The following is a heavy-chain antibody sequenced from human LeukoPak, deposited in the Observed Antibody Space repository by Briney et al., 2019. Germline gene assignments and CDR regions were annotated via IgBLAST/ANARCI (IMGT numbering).Heavy chain of an antibody. J-gene: IGHJ4*02. V-gene: IGHV3-30*03. Sequence: PGGSLRLSCVASGFTFSSYGMHWVRQAPGKGLEWVAVISYDGSNKYYADSVKGRFTISRDNSKNTLYLQMNRLRAEDTAVYYCARDKIVGATVLDYWGQGSLVTVSS. CDR2: ISYDGSNK. D-gene: IGHD1-26*01. CDR1: GFTFSSYG. CDR3: ARDKIVGATVLDY.